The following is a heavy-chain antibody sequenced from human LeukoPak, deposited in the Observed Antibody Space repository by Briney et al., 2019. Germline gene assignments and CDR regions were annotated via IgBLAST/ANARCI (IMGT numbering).Heavy chain of an antibody. CDR3: ARDLYYYDSSGPFDY. V-gene: IGHV1-69*01. CDR2: IIPIFGTA. Sequence: SVKVSCKTSGGTFSSYAISWVRQAPGQGLEWMGGIIPIFGTANYAQKFQGRVTITADESTSTAYMELSSLRSEDTAVYYCARDLYYYDSSGPFDYWGQGTLVTVSS. J-gene: IGHJ4*02. D-gene: IGHD3-22*01. CDR1: GGTFSSYA.